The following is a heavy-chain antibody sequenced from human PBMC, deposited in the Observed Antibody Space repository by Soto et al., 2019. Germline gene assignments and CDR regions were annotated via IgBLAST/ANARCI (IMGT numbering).Heavy chain of an antibody. D-gene: IGHD1-7*01. CDR2: INHSGST. J-gene: IGHJ5*02. CDR3: AIMLELPRLRAAKSAFDT. V-gene: IGHV4-34*01. CDR1: GGSFSGYY. Sequence: QVQLQQWGAGLLKPSETLSLTCAVYGGSFSGYYWSWIRQPPGKGLEWIGEINHSGSTNYNPSLKSRVTISVDTSKNQFSLKLSSVTAADTAVYYCAIMLELPRLRAAKSAFDTWGQGTLVTVSS.